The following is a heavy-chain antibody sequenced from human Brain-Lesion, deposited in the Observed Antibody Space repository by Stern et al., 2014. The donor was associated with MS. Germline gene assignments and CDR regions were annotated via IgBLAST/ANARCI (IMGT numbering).Heavy chain of an antibody. D-gene: IGHD3-22*01. CDR2: INPKSGGT. Sequence: VQLVESGAEVKKPGASVKVSCKASGYTFTGYYMHWVRQAPGQGLEWMGLINPKSGGTNYAQKFQGWGTMTRDTSINTAYMELSRLRSDDTAVYYCATYYYDSTGYNDFWGQGTLVTVSS. CDR1: GYTFTGYY. CDR3: ATYYYDSTGYNDF. J-gene: IGHJ4*02. V-gene: IGHV1-2*04.